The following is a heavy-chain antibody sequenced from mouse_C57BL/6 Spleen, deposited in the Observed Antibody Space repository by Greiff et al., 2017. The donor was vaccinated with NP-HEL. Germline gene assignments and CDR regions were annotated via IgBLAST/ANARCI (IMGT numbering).Heavy chain of an antibody. J-gene: IGHJ3*01. V-gene: IGHV5-4*01. Sequence: EVKLMESGGGLVKPGGSLKLSCAASGFTFSSYAMSWVRQTPEKRLEWVATISDGGSYTYYPDNVKGRFTISRDNAKNNLYLQMSHLKSEDTAMYYCARDDRGWFAYWGQGTLVTVSA. CDR3: ARDDRGWFAY. CDR2: ISDGGSYT. CDR1: GFTFSSYA.